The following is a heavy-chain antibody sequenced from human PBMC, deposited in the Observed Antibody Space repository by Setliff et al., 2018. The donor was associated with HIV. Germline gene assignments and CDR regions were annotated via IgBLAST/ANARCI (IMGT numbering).Heavy chain of an antibody. J-gene: IGHJ4*01. V-gene: IGHV1-46*01. CDR1: GYTFTSYP. CDR2: INTSGGSA. Sequence: ASVKVSCKASGYTFTSYPMHWVRQAPGQGLEWMGVINTSGGSAGYAEKFRGRVTMTRDTSTSTVYMDLRNLRSEDTAVYYCARNQGDSSGWYAGDYWGHGT. CDR3: ARNQGDSSGWYAGDY. D-gene: IGHD6-19*01.